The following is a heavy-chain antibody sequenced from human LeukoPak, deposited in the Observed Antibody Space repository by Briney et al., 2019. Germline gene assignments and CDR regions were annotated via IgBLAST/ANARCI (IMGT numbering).Heavy chain of an antibody. V-gene: IGHV4-4*07. CDR1: GGSISTYY. D-gene: IGHD3-3*01. Sequence: PSETLSLTCTVSGGSISTYYWSWLRQSAGKGLEWIGRIYTSGSTNYIPSLTSRVTMSLDTSKNQFSLKLSSVTAADTAVYYCARLFWSGQAYDYWGQGALVTVSS. J-gene: IGHJ4*02. CDR2: IYTSGST. CDR3: ARLFWSGQAYDY.